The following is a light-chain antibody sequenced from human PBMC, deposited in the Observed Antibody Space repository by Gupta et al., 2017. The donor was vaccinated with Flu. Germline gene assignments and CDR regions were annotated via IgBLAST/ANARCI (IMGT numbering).Light chain of an antibody. Sequence: PATLSVSPGERATLSGRASQSVSSNLAWYQQKPGQAPRLLIYGASTRATGIPARFSGSGSGTEFTLTISSLQSEDFAVYYCQQYNSWPRTFGQGTKVEIK. CDR2: GAS. CDR3: QQYNSWPRT. CDR1: QSVSSN. V-gene: IGKV3-15*01. J-gene: IGKJ1*01.